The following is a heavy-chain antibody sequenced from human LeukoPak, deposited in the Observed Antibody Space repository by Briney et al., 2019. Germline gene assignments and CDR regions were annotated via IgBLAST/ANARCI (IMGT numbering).Heavy chain of an antibody. CDR2: ISGSGGSA. Sequence: GGSLRLSCAASGFTFSSYAMSWVRQAPGKGLEWVSAISGSGGSAYYADSVKGRFTISRDNSKNTLYLQMNSLRAEDTAVYYCAKWYDSSGYYRDGFDYWGQGTLVTVSS. D-gene: IGHD3-22*01. CDR3: AKWYDSSGYYRDGFDY. CDR1: GFTFSSYA. J-gene: IGHJ4*02. V-gene: IGHV3-23*01.